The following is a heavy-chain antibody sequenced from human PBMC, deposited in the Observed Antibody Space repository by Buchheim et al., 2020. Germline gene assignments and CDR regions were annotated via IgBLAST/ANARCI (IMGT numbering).Heavy chain of an antibody. CDR2: ISGSGGST. Sequence: EVQLLESGGGLVQPGGSLRLSCAASGFTFSSYAMSWVRQAPGKGLEWVSAISGSGGSTYYADSVKGRFTISRDNSKHTLYLQMNSLRAEDTAVYYCAKDVLSGYVGRAYYFDYWGQGTL. CDR3: AKDVLSGYVGRAYYFDY. D-gene: IGHD5-12*01. CDR1: GFTFSSYA. J-gene: IGHJ4*02. V-gene: IGHV3-23*01.